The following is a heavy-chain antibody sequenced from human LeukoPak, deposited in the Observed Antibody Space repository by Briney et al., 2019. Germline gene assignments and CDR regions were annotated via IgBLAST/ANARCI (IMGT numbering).Heavy chain of an antibody. CDR2: IFYRGNT. CDR3: ASFREDTNGYYPYFDN. D-gene: IGHD3-22*01. V-gene: IGHV4-59*01. J-gene: IGHJ4*02. CDR1: GGSISRYY. Sequence: PSETLSLTCNVSGGSISRYYWNWIRQPPGKGLEWMGNIFYRGNTNYNPSLQSRLTVSVDTSENQFSLKLTSVTAADTAVYYCASFREDTNGYYPYFDNWGQGTLVTVSS.